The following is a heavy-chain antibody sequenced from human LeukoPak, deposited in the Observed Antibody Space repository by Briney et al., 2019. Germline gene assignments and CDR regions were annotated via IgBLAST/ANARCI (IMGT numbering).Heavy chain of an antibody. V-gene: IGHV3-30*04. CDR2: ISYDGSNK. CDR1: GFTFSSYA. D-gene: IGHD3-10*01. CDR3: ARALNTGETSYAMGDY. J-gene: IGHJ4*02. Sequence: GRSLRPSCTASGFTFSSYAMHWVRQAPGKGLEWVAVISYDGSNKYYANSVKGRFTISRDNSKNTLYLQMNSLRGEDTAVYYCARALNTGETSYAMGDYWGQGTLVTVSS.